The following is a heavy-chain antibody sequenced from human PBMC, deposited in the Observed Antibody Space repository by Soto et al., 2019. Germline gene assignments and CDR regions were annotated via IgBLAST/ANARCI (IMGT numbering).Heavy chain of an antibody. D-gene: IGHD6-13*01. CDR3: ARASVRIATAGTGSYFDY. V-gene: IGHV3-7*01. Sequence: PGGSLRLSCAASGFTFSSYWMSWVRQAPGKGLEWVGNIKQDGSEKYYVDSVKGRFTISRDNAKNSLYLQMNSLRAEDTAVYYCARASVRIATAGTGSYFDYWGQGTLVTVSS. J-gene: IGHJ4*02. CDR2: IKQDGSEK. CDR1: GFTFSSYW.